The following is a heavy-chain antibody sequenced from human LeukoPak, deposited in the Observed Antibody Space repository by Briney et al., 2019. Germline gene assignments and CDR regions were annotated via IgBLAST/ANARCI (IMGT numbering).Heavy chain of an antibody. V-gene: IGHV1-2*02. CDR3: ARGIIAAYYFDY. J-gene: IGHJ4*02. CDR2: INPNSGGT. Sequence: ASVKVSCKASGYTFTDYYMHWVRQAPGQGLEWMGWINPNSGGTNYAQKFQGRVTMTRDTSISTAYMELSRLRSDDTAVYYCARGIIAAYYFDYWGQGTLVTVSS. CDR1: GYTFTDYY. D-gene: IGHD6-25*01.